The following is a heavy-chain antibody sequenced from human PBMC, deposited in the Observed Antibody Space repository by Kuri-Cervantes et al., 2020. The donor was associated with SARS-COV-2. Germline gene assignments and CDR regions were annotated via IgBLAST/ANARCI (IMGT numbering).Heavy chain of an antibody. Sequence: ASVKVSCKASGYTFIGYYMHWVRQAPGQGLEWMGWINPNSGGTNYAQKFQGRVTMTRDTSISTAHMELSRLRSDDTAVYYCARVPSYGALDYWGQGTLVTVSS. CDR3: ARVPSYGALDY. CDR1: GYTFIGYY. J-gene: IGHJ4*02. D-gene: IGHD4/OR15-4a*01. CDR2: INPNSGGT. V-gene: IGHV1-2*02.